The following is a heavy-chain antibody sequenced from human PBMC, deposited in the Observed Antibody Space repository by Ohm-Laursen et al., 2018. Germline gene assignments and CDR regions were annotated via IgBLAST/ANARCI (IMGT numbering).Heavy chain of an antibody. Sequence: SLRLSCAASGFTFSSYAMSWVRQAPGKGLEWVSVIYSGGSTYYAGSVRGRFTISRDISKNTVYLQMNSLRAEDTAVYYCARDRILAAAYNGMDVWGQGTTVTVSS. D-gene: IGHD6-13*01. CDR1: GFTFSSYA. CDR3: ARDRILAAAYNGMDV. CDR2: IYSGGST. J-gene: IGHJ6*02. V-gene: IGHV3-66*01.